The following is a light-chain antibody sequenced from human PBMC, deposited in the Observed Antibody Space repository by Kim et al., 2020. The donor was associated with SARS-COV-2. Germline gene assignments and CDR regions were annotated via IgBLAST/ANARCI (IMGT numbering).Light chain of an antibody. J-gene: IGKJ5*01. CDR1: QVIRKF. Sequence: ASVGDRITITCQATQVIRKFLNWYQQRPGKAPQLLIYDVSNLQTGVPSRFSGSGYGTEFTLTISSLQPEDFATYYCQQNDAFPITFGQGTRLEIK. CDR3: QQNDAFPIT. V-gene: IGKV1-33*01. CDR2: DVS.